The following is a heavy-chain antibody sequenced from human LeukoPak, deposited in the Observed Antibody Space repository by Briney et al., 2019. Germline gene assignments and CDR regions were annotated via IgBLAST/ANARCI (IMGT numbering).Heavy chain of an antibody. CDR1: GYTFTGYY. Sequence: GASVKVSCKASGYTFTGYYMHWVRQAPGQGLEWMGWINPNSGGTNYAQKFQGRVTMTRDTSISTAYMELSSLRSEDTAVYYCARWGYDYYYYYGMDVWGQGTTVSVSS. CDR3: ARWGYDYYYYYGMDV. V-gene: IGHV1-2*02. D-gene: IGHD2-2*01. J-gene: IGHJ6*02. CDR2: INPNSGGT.